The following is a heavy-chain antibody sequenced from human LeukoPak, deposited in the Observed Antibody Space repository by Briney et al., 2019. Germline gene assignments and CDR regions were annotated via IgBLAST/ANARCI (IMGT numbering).Heavy chain of an antibody. CDR1: GFSLSNYW. CDR2: INQDGSDK. Sequence: GGSLRLSCAASGFSLSNYWMSWVRQAPGKGLEWVANINQDGSDKYYVDSVMGRFTISKDNAKNSVYLQMNSLRPEDTALYYCAWYGVTHGLDVWGQGTTVTVSS. J-gene: IGHJ6*02. CDR3: AWYGVTHGLDV. V-gene: IGHV3-7*01. D-gene: IGHD3-10*01.